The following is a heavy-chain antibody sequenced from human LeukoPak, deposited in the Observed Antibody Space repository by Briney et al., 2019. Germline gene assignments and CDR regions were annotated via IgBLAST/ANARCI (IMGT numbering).Heavy chain of an antibody. CDR2: INPNSGGT. Sequence: ASVTVSCKASGYTFTGYYMHWVRQAPGQGLEWMGWINPNSGGTNYAQKFQGRVTMTRDTSNSTAYMELSRLRSDDTAVYYCASAEYDYYYGMDVWGQGTTVTVSS. V-gene: IGHV1-2*02. D-gene: IGHD6-6*01. J-gene: IGHJ6*02. CDR1: GYTFTGYY. CDR3: ASAEYDYYYGMDV.